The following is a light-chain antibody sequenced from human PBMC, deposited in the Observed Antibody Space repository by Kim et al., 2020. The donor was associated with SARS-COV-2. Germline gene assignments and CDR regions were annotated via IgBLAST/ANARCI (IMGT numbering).Light chain of an antibody. CDR3: VLYMGSGIWV. V-gene: IGLV8-61*01. CDR1: SGSVSTSYY. CDR2: NTN. Sequence: QTVVTQESSFSVSPGGTVTLTCGLSSGSVSTSYYPSWYQQAPGQAPRTLIYNTNTRSSGVPDRFSGSILGNKAALTITGAQADDESDYYCVLYMGSGIWVSRGGSQLTVL. J-gene: IGLJ3*02.